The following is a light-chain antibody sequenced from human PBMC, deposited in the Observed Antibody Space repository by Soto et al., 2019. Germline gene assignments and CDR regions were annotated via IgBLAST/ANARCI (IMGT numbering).Light chain of an antibody. J-gene: IGKJ1*01. CDR3: QQYSTWT. CDR1: QSVSSN. V-gene: IGKV3-15*01. CDR2: GAS. Sequence: VTQSIATLSVSPRERASLSCRASQSVSSNLAWYQQKPGQAPRLLIYGASTRATGIPARFSGSGSGTEFTLTISSLQSEDFAVYYCQQYSTWTFGQATKVDI.